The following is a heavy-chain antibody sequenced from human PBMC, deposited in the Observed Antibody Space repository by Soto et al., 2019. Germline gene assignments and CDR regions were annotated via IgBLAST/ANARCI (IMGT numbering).Heavy chain of an antibody. CDR1: WDSVSSNSAA. D-gene: IGHD2-2*01. CDR3: ARGHCSSTSCYYYYGMDV. J-gene: IGHJ6*02. CDR2: TYYRSKWYN. Sequence: SQTLSLTCAISWDSVSSNSAAWNWIRQSPSRGLEWLGRTYYRSKWYNDYAVSVKSRITINPDTSKNQFSLQLSSVTPEDTAVYYCARGHCSSTSCYYYYGMDVWGQGTTVTVSS. V-gene: IGHV6-1*01.